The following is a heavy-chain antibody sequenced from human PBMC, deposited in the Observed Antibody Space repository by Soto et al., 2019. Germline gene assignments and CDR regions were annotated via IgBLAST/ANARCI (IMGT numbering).Heavy chain of an antibody. CDR1: GFTFSSYD. Sequence: GGSLRLSCAASGFTFSSYDMHWVRQATGKGLEWVSAIGTAGDTYYPGSVKGRFTISRENAKNSLYLQMNSLRAEDTAVYYCVRVHRSLRNYDFWSGYYWGYFDYWGQGTLVTVSS. J-gene: IGHJ4*02. CDR3: VRVHRSLRNYDFWSGYYWGYFDY. D-gene: IGHD3-3*01. CDR2: IGTAGDT. V-gene: IGHV3-13*01.